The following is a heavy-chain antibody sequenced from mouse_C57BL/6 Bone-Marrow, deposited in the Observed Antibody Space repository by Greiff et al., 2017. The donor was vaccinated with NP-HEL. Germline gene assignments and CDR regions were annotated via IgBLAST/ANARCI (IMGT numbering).Heavy chain of an antibody. J-gene: IGHJ2*01. V-gene: IGHV1-22*01. CDR2: TNPNNGGT. Sequence: VQLQQSGPELVKPGASVKMSCKASGYTFTDYNMHWVKQSHGKTLERIGYTNPNNGGTLYHPPFQCTATLTVNKSSSTAYMELRSLTSEDSAVYYCAREDQVYYYGKGYWGQGTTLTVSS. CDR1: GYTFTDYN. D-gene: IGHD1-1*01. CDR3: AREDQVYYYGKGY.